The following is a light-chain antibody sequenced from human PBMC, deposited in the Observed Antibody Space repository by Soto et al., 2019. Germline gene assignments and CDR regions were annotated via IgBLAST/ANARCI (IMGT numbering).Light chain of an antibody. CDR3: QQSYRSPPT. CDR1: QSISSN. V-gene: IGKV1-39*01. J-gene: IGKJ1*01. CDR2: AAS. Sequence: DIQMTQSPSSLSASVGDRVTITCRASQSISSNLNWYQQKPGKVPQLRIYAASSLQSGVPSRFSGSGSGTDFTLTISSLQPEDFATYYCQQSYRSPPTFGQGTKVDIK.